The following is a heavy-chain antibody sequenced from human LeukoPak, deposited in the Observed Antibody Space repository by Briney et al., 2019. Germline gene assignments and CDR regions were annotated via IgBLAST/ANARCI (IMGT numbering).Heavy chain of an antibody. CDR2: INSDGSST. V-gene: IGHV3-74*01. D-gene: IGHD4-17*01. J-gene: IGHJ5*02. Sequence: GGSLRLSCAASGFTFSSYWMHWVRQAPGKGVGGVSRINSDGSSTIYADSVKGRFTISRDNAKNTLYLQMNSLRAEDTAVYYCAREGYGDYVNWFDPWGQGPLVTVSS. CDR1: GFTFSSYW. CDR3: AREGYGDYVNWFDP.